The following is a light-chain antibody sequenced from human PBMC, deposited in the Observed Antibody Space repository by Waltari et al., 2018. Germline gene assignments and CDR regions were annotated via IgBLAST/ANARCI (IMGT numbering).Light chain of an antibody. CDR2: WAS. V-gene: IGKV4-1*01. J-gene: IGKJ5*01. CDR3: QQYYSTPPIT. Sequence: DIVMTQSPDSLAVSLGERATINCKSSQSVLYSYNNKNYLAWYPQKPGQPPKLLIYWASTREAWVPDRFSGSGSGTDFTLTISSLQAEDVAVYYCQQYYSTPPITFGQGTRLEIK. CDR1: QSVLYSYNNKNY.